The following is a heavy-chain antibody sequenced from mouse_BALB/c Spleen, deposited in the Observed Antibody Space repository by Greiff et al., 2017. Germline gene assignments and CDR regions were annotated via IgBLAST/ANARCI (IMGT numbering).Heavy chain of an antibody. V-gene: IGHV1-54*01. D-gene: IGHD2-4*01. J-gene: IGHJ4*01. Sequence: VQLQQSGAELVRPGTSVKVSCKASGYAFTNYLIEWVKQRPGQGLEWIGVINPGSGGTNYNEKFKGKATLTADKSSSTAYMQLSSLTSDDSAVYFCAIYYDYDGVYAMDYWGQGTSVTVSS. CDR1: GYAFTNYL. CDR3: AIYYDYDGVYAMDY. CDR2: INPGSGGT.